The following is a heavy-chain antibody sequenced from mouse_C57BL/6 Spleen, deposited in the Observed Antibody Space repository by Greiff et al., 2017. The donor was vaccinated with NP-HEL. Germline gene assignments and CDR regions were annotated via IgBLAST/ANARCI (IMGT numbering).Heavy chain of an antibody. CDR3: AREEDEDYFDY. Sequence: EVQVVESEGGLVQPGSSMKLSCTASGFTFSDYYMAWVRQVPEKGLEWVANINYDGSSTYYLDSLKSRFIISRDNAKNILYLQMSSLKSEDTATYYCAREEDEDYFDYWGQGTTLTVSS. J-gene: IGHJ2*01. CDR2: INYDGSST. V-gene: IGHV5-16*01. CDR1: GFTFSDYY.